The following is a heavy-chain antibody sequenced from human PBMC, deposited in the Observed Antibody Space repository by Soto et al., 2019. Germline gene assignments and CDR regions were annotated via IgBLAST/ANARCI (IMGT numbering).Heavy chain of an antibody. CDR3: ERDAVVVVAATGLANWFDP. J-gene: IGHJ5*02. Sequence: QVQLQESGPGLVKPSETLSLTCTVSGGSISSYYWSWIRQPAGKGLEWIGRIYTSGSTNYNPSLKSRVTMSVATSKNQFSLKRSSVTAADTAVYYCERDAVVVVAATGLANWFDPWGQGTLVTVSS. CDR1: GGSISSYY. CDR2: IYTSGST. V-gene: IGHV4-4*07. D-gene: IGHD2-15*01.